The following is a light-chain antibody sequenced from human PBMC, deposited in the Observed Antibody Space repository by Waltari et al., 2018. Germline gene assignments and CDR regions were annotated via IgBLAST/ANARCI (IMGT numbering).Light chain of an antibody. V-gene: IGKV1-39*01. CDR2: GTS. CDR1: QSISSY. Sequence: DIQMTKSPSSLSASVGDRVTITCRASQSISSYLSWYQRKPGKAPNLLIYGTSTLQSGVPSRFSGSGSGTDCTLTISSLQPEDFATYWCQQSYSSFSFGGGTKVEIK. CDR3: QQSYSSFS. J-gene: IGKJ4*01.